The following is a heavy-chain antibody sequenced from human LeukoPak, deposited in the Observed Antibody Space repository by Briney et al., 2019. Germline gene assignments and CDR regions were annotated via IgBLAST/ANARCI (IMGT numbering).Heavy chain of an antibody. CDR2: ISSSSSYI. CDR3: ARERRSGSYCVY. V-gene: IGHV3-21*01. Sequence: PGGSLRLSCTVSGFPFSVYEMNWVRQAPGKGLEWVSTISSSSSYIYYADSVKGRFTIPRDNAKNSLYLQMNSLRAEDTAVYYCARERRSGSYCVYWGQVTLVTVSS. D-gene: IGHD1-26*01. J-gene: IGHJ4*02. CDR1: GFPFSVYE.